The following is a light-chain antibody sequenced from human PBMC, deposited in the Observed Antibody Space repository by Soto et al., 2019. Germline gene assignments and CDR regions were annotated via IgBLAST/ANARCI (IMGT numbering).Light chain of an antibody. CDR1: SNDIGGYNY. CDR2: EVN. Sequence: QSVLTQPASVSGSPGHSITFSCTGTSNDIGGYNYVSWFQHHPDKAPKLIIYEVNDRPSGVSNRFSGSKSGNTASLTISGLQPEDEADYYCSSYTTNHTRVFGGGTQLTVL. CDR3: SSYTTNHTRV. J-gene: IGLJ3*02. V-gene: IGLV2-14*01.